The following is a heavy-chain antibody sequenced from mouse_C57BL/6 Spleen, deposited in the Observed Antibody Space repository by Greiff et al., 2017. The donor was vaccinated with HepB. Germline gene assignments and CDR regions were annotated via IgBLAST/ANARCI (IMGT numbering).Heavy chain of an antibody. CDR2: IHPNSGST. J-gene: IGHJ2*01. CDR1: GYTFTSYS. V-gene: IGHV1-64*01. CDR3: AREGKGFDY. Sequence: QVQLQQPGAELVKPGASVKLSCKASGYTFTSYSMHWVKQRPGQGLEWIGMIHPNSGSTNYNEKFKNKATLTVDKSSSTAYMQLSSLTSEDSAVYYCAREGKGFDYWGQGTTLTVSA.